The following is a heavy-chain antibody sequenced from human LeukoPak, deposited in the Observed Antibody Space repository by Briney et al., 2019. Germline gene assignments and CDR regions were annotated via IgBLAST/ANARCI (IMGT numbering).Heavy chain of an antibody. CDR3: ARASGSYWWFDS. D-gene: IGHD1-26*01. J-gene: IGHJ5*01. CDR1: GGTFSSYA. V-gene: IGHV1-2*02. Sequence: ASVKVSCKASGGTFSSYAISWVRQAPGQGLEWMGCVNPNSGDTNYAQKFQGSVTMTRDTSISTVYMELSRLRTDDTAVYYCARASGSYWWFDSWGQGTLVTVSS. CDR2: VNPNSGDT.